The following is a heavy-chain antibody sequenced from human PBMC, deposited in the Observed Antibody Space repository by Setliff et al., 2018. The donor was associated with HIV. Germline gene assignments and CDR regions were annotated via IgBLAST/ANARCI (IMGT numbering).Heavy chain of an antibody. Sequence: PSETLSPTCTVSGASISSSSHHWAWIRQPPGKGLEYIGNIYYTGSTHHNPSLKSRVATSVDTSKNQFSLKLSSVTAADTAVYYCARIVRWELVATSTFFYYYMDVWGKGTTVTVSS. CDR3: ARIVRWELVATSTFFYYYMDV. CDR2: IYYTGST. J-gene: IGHJ6*03. D-gene: IGHD1-26*01. V-gene: IGHV4-39*01. CDR1: GASISSSSHH.